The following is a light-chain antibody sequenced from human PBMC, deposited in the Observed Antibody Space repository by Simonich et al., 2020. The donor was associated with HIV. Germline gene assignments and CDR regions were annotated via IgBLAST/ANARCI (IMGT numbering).Light chain of an antibody. J-gene: IGKJ4*01. CDR1: QSVSSY. CDR2: DAS. CDR3: QQRSNWPPLT. Sequence: EIVLTQSPATLSLSPGERATLSCRASQSVSSYLAWYQQKPGQAPRLLIYDASNRATGSPDRFSGSGSGTDFTLTISSLEPEDFAVYYCQQRSNWPPLTFGGGTKVEIK. V-gene: IGKV3-11*01.